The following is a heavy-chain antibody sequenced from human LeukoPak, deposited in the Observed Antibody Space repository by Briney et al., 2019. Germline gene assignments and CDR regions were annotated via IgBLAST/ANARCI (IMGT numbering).Heavy chain of an antibody. D-gene: IGHD3-16*01. V-gene: IGHV3-48*01. J-gene: IGHJ4*02. CDR3: ARGGSYLDY. CDR2: IGAAGSTI. CDR1: GFTFSSYS. Sequence: GSLRLSCAASGFTFSSYSMNWVRQAPGKGLEWVSYIGAAGSTIYYADSVKGRFTISRDNAKNSLFLQMNSLRAEDTAVYYCARGGSYLDYWGQGTLVTVSS.